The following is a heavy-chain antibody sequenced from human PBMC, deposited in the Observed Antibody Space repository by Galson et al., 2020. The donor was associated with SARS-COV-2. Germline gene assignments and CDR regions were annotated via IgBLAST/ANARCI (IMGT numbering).Heavy chain of an antibody. CDR2: IWYDGSNK. V-gene: IGHV3-33*01. CDR1: GFTFSSYG. J-gene: IGHJ4*02. D-gene: IGHD6-13*01. CDR3: ATMSSPREAFDY. Sequence: GGSLRLSCAASGFTFSSYGMHWVRQAPGKGLEWVAVIWYDGSNKYCADSVKGRFTISRDNSKNTLYLQMNSLRAEDTAVYYCATMSSPREAFDYWGQGTLVTVSS.